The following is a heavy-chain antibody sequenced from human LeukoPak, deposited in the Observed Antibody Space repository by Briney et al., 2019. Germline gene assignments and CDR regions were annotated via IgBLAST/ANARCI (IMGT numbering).Heavy chain of an antibody. D-gene: IGHD4-17*01. J-gene: IGHJ4*02. V-gene: IGHV3-30-3*01. Sequence: HPGGSLRLSCAASGFTFSSYAMHWVRQAPGKGLEWVAVISYDGSNKYYADSVKGRFTISRDNSKNTLYLQMNSLRAEDTAVYYCARDRFKATVTTYSFDYWGQGTLVTVSS. CDR1: GFTFSSYA. CDR2: ISYDGSNK. CDR3: ARDRFKATVTTYSFDY.